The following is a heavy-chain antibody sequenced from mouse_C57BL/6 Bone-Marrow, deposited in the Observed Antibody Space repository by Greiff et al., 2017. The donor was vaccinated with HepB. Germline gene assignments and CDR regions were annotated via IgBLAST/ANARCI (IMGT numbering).Heavy chain of an antibody. CDR2: IDPEDGDT. Sequence: VQLQQSGAELVKPGASVKLSCTASGFNIKDYYMHWVKQRTEQGLEWIGRIDPEDGDTKYAPKFQGKATITADTSSNTAYLQLSSLTSEDTAVSYCARSHFYYGSSLDWYFDVWGTGTTVTVSS. J-gene: IGHJ1*03. V-gene: IGHV14-2*01. CDR3: ARSHFYYGSSLDWYFDV. D-gene: IGHD1-1*01. CDR1: GFNIKDYY.